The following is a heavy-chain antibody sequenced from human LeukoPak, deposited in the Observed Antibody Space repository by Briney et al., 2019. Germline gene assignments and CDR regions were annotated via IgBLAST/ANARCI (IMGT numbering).Heavy chain of an antibody. V-gene: IGHV1-46*01. J-gene: IGHJ6*02. Sequence: ASVKVSCKASGYTFTSNYIHWVRQAPGQGLESMGIINPGGGGTSYAPKFQGRVTMTRDTSTTTVYMELSSLRSEDTAVYYCASTVPQTGAPHYYYYGMDVWGQGTTVTVSS. CDR2: INPGGGGT. D-gene: IGHD7-27*01. CDR1: GYTFTSNY. CDR3: ASTVPQTGAPHYYYYGMDV.